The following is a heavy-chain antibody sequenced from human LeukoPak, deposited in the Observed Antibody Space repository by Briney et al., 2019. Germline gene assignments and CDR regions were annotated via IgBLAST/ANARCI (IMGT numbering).Heavy chain of an antibody. V-gene: IGHV1-18*01. D-gene: IGHD3-22*01. Sequence: GASVKVSCKASGYTFTSYAITWVRQAPGQGLEWMGWISAYNGNTNYAQKFQGRVTMTTDTSTSTAYMDLRSLRSDDTAVYYCARNPYDNSGYYNYWGQGTLVTVSS. CDR2: ISAYNGNT. CDR3: ARNPYDNSGYYNY. J-gene: IGHJ4*02. CDR1: GYTFTSYA.